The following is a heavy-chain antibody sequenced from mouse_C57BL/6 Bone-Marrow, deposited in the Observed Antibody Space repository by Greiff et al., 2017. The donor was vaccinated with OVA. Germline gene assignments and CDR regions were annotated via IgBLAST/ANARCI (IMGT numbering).Heavy chain of an antibody. CDR1: GYTFTSYS. CDR3: ARNGYYSNYFAWFAY. CDR2: IDPSDSYT. J-gene: IGHJ3*01. D-gene: IGHD2-5*01. V-gene: IGHV1-50*01. Sequence: QVQLQQPGAELVKPGASVKLSCKASGYTFTSYSMQWVKQRPGQGLEWIGEIDPSDSYTNYNQKFKGKATLTVDTSSSTAYMQLSSLTSEDSAVYYCARNGYYSNYFAWFAYWGQGTLVTVSA.